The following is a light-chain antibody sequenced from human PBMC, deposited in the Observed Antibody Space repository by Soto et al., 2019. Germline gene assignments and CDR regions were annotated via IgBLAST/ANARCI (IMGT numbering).Light chain of an antibody. J-gene: IGKJ4*01. V-gene: IGKV2-30*01. CDR1: QSLLYSDGNTY. CDR3: LQGTRWPLT. CDR2: KVS. Sequence: VVMTQSPLSLPVTLGQPASISCRSSQSLLYSDGNTYLTWFQQRPGQSPRRLIYKVSNRDSGVPDRFSGSGSGTDFTLKISRVEAEDVGVYYCLQGTRWPLTFGRGTKVEIK.